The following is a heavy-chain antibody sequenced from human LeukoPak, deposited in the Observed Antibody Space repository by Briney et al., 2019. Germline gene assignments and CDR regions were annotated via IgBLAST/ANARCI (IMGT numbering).Heavy chain of an antibody. V-gene: IGHV3-66*02. D-gene: IGHD3-9*01. CDR2: IYSGGST. J-gene: IGHJ4*02. CDR1: GFTVSSSY. Sequence: GVSLRLSCAASGFTVSSSYMSWVRQAPGKGLEWVSVIYSGGSTYYADSVKGRFTISRDNSKNTLYLQMNSLRAEDTAVYYCARSADYDILTGYYSDWGQGTLGSVSS. CDR3: ARSADYDILTGYYSD.